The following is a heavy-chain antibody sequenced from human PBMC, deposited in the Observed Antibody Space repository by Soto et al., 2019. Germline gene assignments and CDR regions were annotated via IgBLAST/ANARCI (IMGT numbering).Heavy chain of an antibody. CDR3: ARFYYDSSGYYPLYYYYSMDV. J-gene: IGHJ6*02. CDR1: GFTLNYYW. V-gene: IGHV3-74*01. CDR2: INSAGSYL. Sequence: GGSLRLSCEASGFTLNYYWMHWVRQAPGQGLVWVSRINSAGSYLIYADSVKGRFTVSRDNARNTLYLQMNSVRAEDTAVYYCARFYYDSSGYYPLYYYYSMDVWGQGTTVTVSS. D-gene: IGHD3-22*01.